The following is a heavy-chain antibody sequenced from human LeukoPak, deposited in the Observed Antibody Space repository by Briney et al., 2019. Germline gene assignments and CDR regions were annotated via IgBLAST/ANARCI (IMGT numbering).Heavy chain of an antibody. J-gene: IGHJ3*02. Sequence: ASVKVSCKASGGTFSSYAISWVRQAPGQGLEWMGGIIPIFGTANYAQKFQGRVTITTDESTSTAYMELSSLRSEDTAVYYCARKNCSSTSCYPLFFDIWGQGTMVTVSS. D-gene: IGHD2-2*01. CDR1: GGTFSSYA. CDR3: ARKNCSSTSCYPLFFDI. CDR2: IIPIFGTA. V-gene: IGHV1-69*05.